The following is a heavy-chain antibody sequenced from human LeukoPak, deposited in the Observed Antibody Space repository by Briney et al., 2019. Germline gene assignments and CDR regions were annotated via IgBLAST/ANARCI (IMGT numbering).Heavy chain of an antibody. Sequence: PSETLSPTCTVSGGSISSYYWSWIRQPPGKGLEWIGYIYYSGSTDYNPSLKSRVTISVDTSKNQFSLKLSSVTAADTAVYYCARTRRTGVFDYWGQGTLVTVSS. D-gene: IGHD7-27*01. CDR1: GGSISSYY. J-gene: IGHJ4*02. CDR3: ARTRRTGVFDY. V-gene: IGHV4-59*01. CDR2: IYYSGST.